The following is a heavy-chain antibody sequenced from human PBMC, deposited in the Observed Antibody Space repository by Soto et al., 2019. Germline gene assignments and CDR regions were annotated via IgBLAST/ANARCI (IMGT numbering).Heavy chain of an antibody. V-gene: IGHV1-46*01. J-gene: IGHJ4*02. CDR2: INPSGGNA. CDR3: ARASLQNYFEF. Sequence: QVQLVQSGAEVKKPGASVKVSCKASGYNFVSYYMHWVRQAPGEGLEWMGIINPSGGNADYAQKCRGRVTLTRDTSTSTVYMELSSLRSEDTAVYYCARASLQNYFEFWGQGTLVTVSS. CDR1: GYNFVSYY.